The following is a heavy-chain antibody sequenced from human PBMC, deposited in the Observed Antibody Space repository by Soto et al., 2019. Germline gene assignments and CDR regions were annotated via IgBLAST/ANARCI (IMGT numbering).Heavy chain of an antibody. CDR2: ISYDGNVK. D-gene: IGHD5-12*01. CDR1: RFSFNAYA. CDR3: AKTSGGSNYYYYGMDV. V-gene: IGHV3-30-3*02. J-gene: IGHJ6*02. Sequence: PGGSLSLSCAASRFSFNAYAMHWVRQAPGKGLEWVAVISYDGNVKYYVDSVKGRFTISRDNSKGTLFLQMNSLRGDDTAFYYCAKTSGGSNYYYYGMDVWGQGTTVTVSS.